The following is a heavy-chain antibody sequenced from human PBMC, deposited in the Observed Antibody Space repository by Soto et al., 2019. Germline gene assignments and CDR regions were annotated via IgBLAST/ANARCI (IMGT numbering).Heavy chain of an antibody. D-gene: IGHD3-10*01. CDR3: AKEGGGYGSGSYYYYGMDV. J-gene: IGHJ6*02. CDR2: ISYDGSNK. Sequence: QVQLVESGGGVVQPGRSLRLSCAASGFTFSSYGMHWVRQAPGKGLEWVAVISYDGSNKYYVDSVKGRFTISRDNSKNTLYLQMNSLRAEDTAVYYCAKEGGGYGSGSYYYYGMDVWGQGTTVTVSS. V-gene: IGHV3-30*18. CDR1: GFTFSSYG.